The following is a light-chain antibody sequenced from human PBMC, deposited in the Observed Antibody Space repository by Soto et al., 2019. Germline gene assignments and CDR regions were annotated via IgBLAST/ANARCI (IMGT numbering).Light chain of an antibody. J-gene: IGLJ1*01. CDR1: NTDIGGYNW. CDR2: EVT. CDR3: SSYRRPTALV. V-gene: IGLV2-14*01. Sequence: QSVLTQPASVSGSPGQSITISDTGPNTDIGGYNWVSWYQQHPGRAPKLIIYEVTNRPSGVSNRFSGSKSGNTGSLTISGLQTDDEAHYFCSSYRRPTALVFGPGTKVTV.